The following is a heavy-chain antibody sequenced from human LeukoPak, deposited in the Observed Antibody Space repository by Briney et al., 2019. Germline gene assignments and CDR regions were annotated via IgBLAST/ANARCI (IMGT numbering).Heavy chain of an antibody. D-gene: IGHD3-22*01. CDR3: ARVGSSGYYDY. CDR2: IYYSGST. V-gene: IGHV4-39*07. CDR1: GGSISSRSYY. J-gene: IGHJ4*02. Sequence: SETLSLTCTVSGGSISSRSYYWGWIRQPPGKGLEWIGSIYYSGSTYYNPSLKSRVTISVDTSKNQFSLKLSSVTAADTAVYYCARVGSSGYYDYWGQGTLVTVSS.